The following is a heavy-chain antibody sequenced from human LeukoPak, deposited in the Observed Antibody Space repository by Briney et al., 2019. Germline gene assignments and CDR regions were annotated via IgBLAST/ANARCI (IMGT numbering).Heavy chain of an antibody. D-gene: IGHD6-13*01. Sequence: SVKVSCKASGGTFSSYAISWVRQAPGQGLEWMGGIIPIFGTANYGQKFQGRVTITADESTSTAYMELSSLRSEDTAVYYCARIGAIQQLANHFDYWGQGTLVTVSS. CDR3: ARIGAIQQLANHFDY. CDR1: GGTFSSYA. J-gene: IGHJ4*02. V-gene: IGHV1-69*13. CDR2: IIPIFGTA.